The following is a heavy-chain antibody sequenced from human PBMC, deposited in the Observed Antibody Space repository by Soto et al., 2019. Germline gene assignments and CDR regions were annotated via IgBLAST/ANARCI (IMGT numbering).Heavy chain of an antibody. V-gene: IGHV3-33*01. Sequence: GGSLRLSCAASGFTLRTYGFHWVRQAPGKGLEWVADIWYHGRNMYYADSVKGRVTISRDDSKNILYLQINSLRAEDTAVYYCARDARLARLDRRAQRTRVTGSS. CDR3: ARDARLARLDR. CDR2: IWYHGRNM. D-gene: IGHD3-9*01. J-gene: IGHJ5*02. CDR1: GFTLRTYG.